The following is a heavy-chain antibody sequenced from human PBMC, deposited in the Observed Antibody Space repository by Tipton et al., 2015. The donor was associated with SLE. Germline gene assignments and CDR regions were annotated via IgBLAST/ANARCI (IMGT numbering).Heavy chain of an antibody. CDR3: ARPGGGHVGNSIFLPLDI. CDR2: INPIGGRT. V-gene: IGHV1-46*01. D-gene: IGHD4-23*01. J-gene: IGHJ3*02. Sequence: QLVQSGAEVKKPGASVKVSCKASGDIFTSYYMHWARQAPGQGLEWMGGINPIGGRTSYAQKFQDRVTLTRDTSTSTVYMELSSLTSDDTAVYYCARPGGGHVGNSIFLPLDIWGLGTLVTVSS. CDR1: GDIFTSYY.